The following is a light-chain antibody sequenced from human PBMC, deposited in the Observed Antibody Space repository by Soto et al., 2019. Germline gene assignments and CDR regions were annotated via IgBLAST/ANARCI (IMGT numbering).Light chain of an antibody. CDR3: AAWDDGLNGWL. CDR1: SSNIGTYT. J-gene: IGLJ3*02. CDR2: NND. V-gene: IGLV1-44*01. Sequence: QSVLTQPPSASGTPGQRVTISCSGSSSNIGTYTVNWYQQLPGTAPKLLIYNNDQRPSGVPDRFSGSKSANSASLAISGLKSEDEADYYCAAWDDGLNGWLFGGGTKVTVL.